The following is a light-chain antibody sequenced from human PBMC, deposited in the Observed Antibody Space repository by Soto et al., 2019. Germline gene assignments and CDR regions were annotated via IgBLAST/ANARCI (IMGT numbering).Light chain of an antibody. CDR3: HQRESWPPT. J-gene: IGKJ1*01. Sequence: EIVCSRSPSTLSSFPGDRVTLSCRASQYINTSLAWYQHRPGQSPRLLIYQTSLRAAGIPARFSASGSGTDFTLTISDVQPEDFAVYYCHQRESWPPTFGQGTKVDIK. V-gene: IGKV3-11*01. CDR1: QYINTS. CDR2: QTS.